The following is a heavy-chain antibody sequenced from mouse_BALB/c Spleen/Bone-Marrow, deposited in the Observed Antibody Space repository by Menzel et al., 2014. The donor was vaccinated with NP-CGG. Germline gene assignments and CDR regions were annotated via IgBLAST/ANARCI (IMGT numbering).Heavy chain of an antibody. Sequence: DVKLVESGGGLVQPGDSLRLSCATSGFTFSAFYMEWVRQPPGKRLEWIAASRNKAKYYTTEYSASVKGRFIVSRDTSQSVLYLQMNALRAEDTAIYYCARDVGYGNYFVYWGQGTLVSVSA. D-gene: IGHD2-10*02. V-gene: IGHV7-1*02. CDR3: ARDVGYGNYFVY. J-gene: IGHJ3*01. CDR1: GFTFSAFY. CDR2: SRNKAKYYTT.